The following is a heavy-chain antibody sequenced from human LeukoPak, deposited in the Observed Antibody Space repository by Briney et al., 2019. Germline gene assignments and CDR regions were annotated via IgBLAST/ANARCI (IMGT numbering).Heavy chain of an antibody. CDR1: DFSLSTPGMG. D-gene: IGHD3-9*01. Sequence: SGPTLVKPAQTLTLTCTFSDFSLSTPGMGVGWIRQPQGKALEWLAFIYYNYDKRYSPSLRSRLTITRDTSKNQVVLAMTNMDPVDTATYYCAHLVVTIDWRSYFDYWGQGALVTVSS. CDR3: AHLVVTIDWRSYFDY. J-gene: IGHJ4*02. CDR2: IYYNYDK. V-gene: IGHV2-5*01.